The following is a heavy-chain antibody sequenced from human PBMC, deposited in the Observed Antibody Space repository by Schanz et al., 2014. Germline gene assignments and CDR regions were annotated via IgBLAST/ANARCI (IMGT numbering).Heavy chain of an antibody. J-gene: IGHJ4*02. CDR1: GFSFSGFA. CDR3: AKGQLLSYYFDY. CDR2: ISGSGGDT. D-gene: IGHD2-21*01. V-gene: IGHV3-23*04. Sequence: VQLEESGGGVVQPGGSLRLSCVASGFSFSGFAVHWVRQAPGKGLEWVSAISGSGGDTYYAGSVKGRFTISRDNSKNTLYLQMNSLRAEDTAVYYCAKGQLLSYYFDYWGQGTLVTVSS.